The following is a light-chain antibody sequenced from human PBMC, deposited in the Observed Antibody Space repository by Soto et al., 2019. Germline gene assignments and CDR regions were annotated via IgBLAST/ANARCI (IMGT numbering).Light chain of an antibody. Sequence: QSALTQPASVSGSPGQSITISCTGTNTDVGGYDRVSWYQHHPGKAPKLIIYEDYKRPSGVSTRFSGSRFGNTASLTIFGLQAEDEADYYCCSYGNSRWVFGGGTKLTVL. V-gene: IGLV2-23*01. CDR1: NTDVGGYDR. CDR2: EDY. J-gene: IGLJ3*02. CDR3: CSYGNSRWV.